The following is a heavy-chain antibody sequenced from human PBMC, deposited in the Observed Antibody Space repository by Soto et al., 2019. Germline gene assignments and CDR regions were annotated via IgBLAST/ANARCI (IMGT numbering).Heavy chain of an antibody. CDR3: AKAEGYCTSTSSYKGVYYYYGIDV. Sequence: EVQLVESGGGLVQPGRSLRLSCAASGFTFDDYAMHWVRQAPGKGLEWVSGISWNSGSIGYADSVKGRFTISGDNAKNSLYLQMNSLRAEDTALYYCAKAEGYCTSTSSYKGVYYYYGIDVWGQGTTVTVSS. CDR2: ISWNSGSI. D-gene: IGHD2-2*02. V-gene: IGHV3-9*01. J-gene: IGHJ6*02. CDR1: GFTFDDYA.